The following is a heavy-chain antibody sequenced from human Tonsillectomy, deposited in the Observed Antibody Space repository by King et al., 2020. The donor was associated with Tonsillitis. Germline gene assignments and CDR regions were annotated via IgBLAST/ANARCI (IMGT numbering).Heavy chain of an antibody. D-gene: IGHD5-18*01. V-gene: IGHV1-69*01. Sequence: QLVQSGAEVKKPGSSVKVSCKASGGTFNSYAINWVRQAPGQGLEWMGGIIPIFGTTNYAQKFQGRVTITADQSTSTAYMELSSLISEDTAVYYCARDLVAMVMDYWGQGTLVTVSS. CDR3: ARDLVAMVMDY. CDR2: IIPIFGTT. CDR1: GGTFNSYA. J-gene: IGHJ4*02.